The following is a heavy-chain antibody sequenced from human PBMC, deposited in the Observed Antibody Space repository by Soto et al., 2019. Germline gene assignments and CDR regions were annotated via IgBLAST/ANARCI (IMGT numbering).Heavy chain of an antibody. CDR1: GYTFTSYA. Sequence: ASVKVSCKASGYTFTSYAMHWVRQAPGQRLEWMGWINAYNGNTKYSQKFQGRVTITRDTSTSTAYMELRSLRSEDTAVYYCEKDFTGGYGVFDYWGQGTLVTVSS. V-gene: IGHV1-3*01. CDR3: EKDFTGGYGVFDY. J-gene: IGHJ4*02. CDR2: INAYNGNT. D-gene: IGHD5-12*01.